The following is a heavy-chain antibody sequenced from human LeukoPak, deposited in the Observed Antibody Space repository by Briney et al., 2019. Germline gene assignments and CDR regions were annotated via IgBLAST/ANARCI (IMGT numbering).Heavy chain of an antibody. V-gene: IGHV1-69*06. CDR3: ARAGVEQWLVHYYYYYMDV. CDR1: GGTFSSYA. CDR2: IIPIFGTA. Sequence: GASVKVSCKASGGTFSSYAISWVRQAPGQGLEWMGGIIPIFGTANYAQKFQGRVTITADKSTSTAYMELSSLRSEDTAVYYCARAGVEQWLVHYYYYYMDVWGKGTTVTVSS. D-gene: IGHD6-19*01. J-gene: IGHJ6*03.